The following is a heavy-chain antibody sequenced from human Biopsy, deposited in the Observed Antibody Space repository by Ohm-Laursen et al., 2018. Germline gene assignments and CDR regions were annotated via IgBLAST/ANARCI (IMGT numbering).Heavy chain of an antibody. V-gene: IGHV3-30*18. CDR2: TSFDGSNK. D-gene: IGHD3-10*01. Sequence: SLRLSCAASGFGFYAMHWVRQPPGKGLEWLAVTSFDGSNKFYAESVRGRFTISRDKSRDTLYLQMNRLTNEDTALYYCAKDGGRWLGGAFDIWGHGTMVIVAS. CDR3: AKDGGRWLGGAFDI. CDR1: GFGFYA. J-gene: IGHJ3*02.